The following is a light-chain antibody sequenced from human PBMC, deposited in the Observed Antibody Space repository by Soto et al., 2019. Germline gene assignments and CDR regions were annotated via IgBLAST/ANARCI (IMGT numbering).Light chain of an antibody. CDR1: ELGEKY. Sequence: SYELTQPPSVSVSPGQTASITCSGDELGEKYVCWYQQKPGQSPVLVIYQDNKRPSGIPERFSGSNSGNTATLTISGTQAMDGADYYCQAWDGNTGVFGPGTKVTVL. V-gene: IGLV3-1*01. CDR3: QAWDGNTGV. J-gene: IGLJ1*01. CDR2: QDN.